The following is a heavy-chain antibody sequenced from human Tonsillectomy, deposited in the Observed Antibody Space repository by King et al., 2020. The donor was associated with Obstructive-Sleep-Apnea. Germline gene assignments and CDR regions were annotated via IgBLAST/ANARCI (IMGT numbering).Heavy chain of an antibody. Sequence: QLVQSGAEVKKPGASVKVSCKASGYTFTSYYMHWVRQAPGQGLEWMGIINPSGGSTSYAQKFQGRVTMTRDTSTSTVYMELSSLRSEDTAVYYCARGVIAVAGTGAFDIWGQGTMVTVSS. CDR3: ARGVIAVAGTGAFDI. V-gene: IGHV1-46*01. CDR1: GYTFTSYY. J-gene: IGHJ3*02. D-gene: IGHD6-19*01. CDR2: INPSGGST.